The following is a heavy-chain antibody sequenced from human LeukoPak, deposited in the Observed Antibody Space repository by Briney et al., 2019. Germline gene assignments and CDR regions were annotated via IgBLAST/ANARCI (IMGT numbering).Heavy chain of an antibody. CDR1: GFTFSSYA. CDR3: AKAKYYYDSSGYYCFGY. J-gene: IGHJ4*02. V-gene: IGHV3-30-3*01. D-gene: IGHD3-22*01. Sequence: QPGRSLRLSCAASGFTFSSYAMHWVRQAPGKGLEWVAVISYDGSNKYYADSVKGRFTISRDNSKNTLYLQMNSLRAEDTAVYYCAKAKYYYDSSGYYCFGYWGQGTLVTVSS. CDR2: ISYDGSNK.